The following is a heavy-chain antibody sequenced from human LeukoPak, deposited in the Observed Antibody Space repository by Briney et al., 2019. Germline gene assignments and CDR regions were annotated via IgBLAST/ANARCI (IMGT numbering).Heavy chain of an antibody. CDR3: ARRRSSWENYYYMDV. J-gene: IGHJ6*03. V-gene: IGHV3-30*04. CDR1: GFTFSSYA. Sequence: GGSLRLSCAASGFTFSSYAMHWIRQAPGKGLEWVAVISYDGSNKYYADSVKGRFTISRDNSKNTLYLQMNSLRVEDTAVYYCARRRSSWENYYYMDVWGKGTTVTVSS. CDR2: ISYDGSNK. D-gene: IGHD6-13*01.